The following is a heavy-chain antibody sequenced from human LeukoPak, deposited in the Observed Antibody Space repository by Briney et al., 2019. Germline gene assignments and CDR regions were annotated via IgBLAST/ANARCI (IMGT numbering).Heavy chain of an antibody. CDR3: AKRSAAGTVGYFDY. CDR1: GFTFDDYG. J-gene: IGHJ4*02. Sequence: PGGSLRLSCAASGFTFDDYGMSWVRQAPGKGLEWVSGINWNGGSTGYADSVKGRFTISRDDAKNSLYLQMHSLRAEHTALYYCAKRSAAGTVGYFDYWGQGTLVTVSS. V-gene: IGHV3-20*04. D-gene: IGHD6-13*01. CDR2: INWNGGST.